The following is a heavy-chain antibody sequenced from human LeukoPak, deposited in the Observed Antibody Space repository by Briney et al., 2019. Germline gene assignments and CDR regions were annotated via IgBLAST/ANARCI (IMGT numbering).Heavy chain of an antibody. CDR3: ARDYYDSSGLGVFDY. CDR2: IKQDGSEK. D-gene: IGHD3-22*01. Sequence: PGGSLGLSCAASGFTFSSYWMSWVRQAPGKGLEWVANIKQDGSEKYYVDSVKGRFTISRDNAKNSLYLQMNSLRAEDTAVYYCARDYYDSSGLGVFDYWGQGTLVTVSS. J-gene: IGHJ4*02. V-gene: IGHV3-7*01. CDR1: GFTFSSYW.